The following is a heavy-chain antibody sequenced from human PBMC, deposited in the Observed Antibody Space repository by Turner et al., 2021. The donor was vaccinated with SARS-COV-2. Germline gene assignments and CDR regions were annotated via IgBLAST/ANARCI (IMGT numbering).Heavy chain of an antibody. J-gene: IGHJ5*02. CDR2: VYYRGGT. Sequence: LQLQESVPRLLKPWQTLSLPCTVSGGSISGSNYYWGWIRQPPAKGLEWIGCVYYRGGTYYNPSLESRVTISADTSKNQFSLKLISVTAADTAMYFCARQDYDFWSGYPNWLDPWGQGTLVIVSS. V-gene: IGHV4-39*01. CDR1: GGSISGSNYY. D-gene: IGHD3-3*01. CDR3: ARQDYDFWSGYPNWLDP.